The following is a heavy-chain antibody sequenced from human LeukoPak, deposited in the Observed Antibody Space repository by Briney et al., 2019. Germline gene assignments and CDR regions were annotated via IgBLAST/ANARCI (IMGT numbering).Heavy chain of an antibody. D-gene: IGHD3-3*01. CDR1: GYTFTSYD. J-gene: IGHJ4*02. V-gene: IGHV1-8*01. CDR2: MNPNSGKT. CDR3: ARGRGLTIFGVVISLNPGDY. Sequence: ASVRVSCKASGYTFTSYDINWVRQATGQGLEWMGWMNPNSGKTGYAQKFQGRVTMTRNTSISTAYMELSSLRSEDTAVYYCARGRGLTIFGVVISLNPGDYWGQGTLVTVSS.